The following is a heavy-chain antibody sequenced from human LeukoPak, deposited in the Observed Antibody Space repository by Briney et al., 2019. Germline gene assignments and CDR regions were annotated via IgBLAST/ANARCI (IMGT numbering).Heavy chain of an antibody. CDR1: EFTFSSYG. D-gene: IGHD3-16*01. J-gene: IGHJ4*02. CDR2: IRYDGSDK. V-gene: IGHV3-30*02. Sequence: GGSLRLSCAASEFTFSSYGMHWVRQAPGKGLEWVAFIRYDGSDKYYADSVKGRFTISRDNAKNSVHLQMNSLRAEDTAVYYCARDANDYASPPDYWGQGTLVTVSS. CDR3: ARDANDYASPPDY.